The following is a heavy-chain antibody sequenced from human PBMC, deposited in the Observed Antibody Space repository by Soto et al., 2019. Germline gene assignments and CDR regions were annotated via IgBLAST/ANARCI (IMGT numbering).Heavy chain of an antibody. CDR3: GGGWFWADY. V-gene: IGHV3-30*03. CDR1: GFIFSRYG. D-gene: IGHD6-19*01. J-gene: IGHJ4*02. Sequence: QVQLVESGGGVVQPGRSVRLSCAASGFIFSRYGMHWVRQAPGKGLEWVTHISYDGSNKYYADSVKGRFTISRDNSKNTLYLQMNSLRVEDTAVYYCGGGWFWADYWGQGTLVTVSS. CDR2: ISYDGSNK.